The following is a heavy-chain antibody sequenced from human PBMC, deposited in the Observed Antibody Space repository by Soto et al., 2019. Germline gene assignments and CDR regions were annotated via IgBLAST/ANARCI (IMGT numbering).Heavy chain of an antibody. CDR3: TKVQKRNSSSLRGRESYGMDV. CDR2: ISYDGSNK. Sequence: GGSLRLSCAASGFTLSSYGMHWVRQAPGKGLEWVAVISYDGSNKYYADSVKGRFTISRDNSKNTLYLQMNSLRAEDTAVYYCTKVQKRNSSSLRGRESYGMDVWGQGTTVTVSS. J-gene: IGHJ6*02. V-gene: IGHV3-30*18. CDR1: GFTLSSYG. D-gene: IGHD6-6*01.